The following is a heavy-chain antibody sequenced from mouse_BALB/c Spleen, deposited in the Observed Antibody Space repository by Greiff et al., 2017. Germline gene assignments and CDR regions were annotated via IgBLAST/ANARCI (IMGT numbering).Heavy chain of an antibody. D-gene: IGHD1-2*01. CDR2: IDPETGGT. V-gene: IGHV1-15*01. Sequence: VKLQESGAELVRPGASVTLSCKASGYTFTDYEMHWVKQTPVHGLEWIGAIDPETGGTAYNQKFKGKATLTADKSSSTAYMELRSLTSEDSAVYYCTRTLTTATWGFAYWGQGTLVTVSA. J-gene: IGHJ3*01. CDR3: TRTLTTATWGFAY. CDR1: GYTFTDYE.